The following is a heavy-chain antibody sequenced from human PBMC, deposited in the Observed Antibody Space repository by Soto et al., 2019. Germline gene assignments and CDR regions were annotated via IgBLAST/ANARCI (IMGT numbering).Heavy chain of an antibody. CDR1: GFTFSSYA. CDR3: ANLLGYCSSTSCYSPYYFDY. J-gene: IGHJ4*02. V-gene: IGHV3-23*01. Sequence: GGSLRLSCAASGFTFSSYAMSWVRQAPGKGLEWVSAISGSGGSTYYADSVKGRFTISRDNSKNTLYLQMNSLRAEDTAVYYCANLLGYCSSTSCYSPYYFDYWGQGTLVTVSS. CDR2: ISGSGGST. D-gene: IGHD2-2*02.